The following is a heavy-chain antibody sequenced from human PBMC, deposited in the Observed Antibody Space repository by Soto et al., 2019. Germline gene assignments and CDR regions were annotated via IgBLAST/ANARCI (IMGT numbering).Heavy chain of an antibody. Sequence: QVQVQESGPGLVKPSETLSLTCSVSGGSMSKFYWSWIRKTAGKGLEWMGRVYATGTSNYNPSLRSRIAMSVDIAKKRFLLSLRSVTAADTGVYYCVRDGSKTLRDCFDPWGQGILVTVSS. CDR1: GGSMSKFY. J-gene: IGHJ5*02. CDR2: VYATGTS. V-gene: IGHV4-4*07. D-gene: IGHD4-17*01. CDR3: VRDGSKTLRDCFDP.